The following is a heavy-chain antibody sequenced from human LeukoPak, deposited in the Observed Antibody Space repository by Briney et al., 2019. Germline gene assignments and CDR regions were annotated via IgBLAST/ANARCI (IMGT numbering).Heavy chain of an antibody. J-gene: IGHJ4*02. CDR1: GYTLTELS. CDR3: ATVSNQYYYDRVEDY. V-gene: IGHV1-24*01. Sequence: ASVKVSCKVSGYTLTELSMHWVRQAPGKGLEWMGGFDPEDGETIYAQKFQGRVTMTEGTSTDTAYMELSSLRSEDTAVYYCATVSNQYYYDRVEDYWGQGTLVTVSS. CDR2: FDPEDGET. D-gene: IGHD3-22*01.